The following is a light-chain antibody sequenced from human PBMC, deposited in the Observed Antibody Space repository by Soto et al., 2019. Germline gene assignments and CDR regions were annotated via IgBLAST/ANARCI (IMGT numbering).Light chain of an antibody. CDR2: EVS. V-gene: IGLV2-14*03. CDR1: SSDVGGYNY. J-gene: IGLJ1*01. CDR3: SSYTSSSSLGV. Sequence: QSVLTQPASVSGSPGQLITMSCIGTSSDVGGYNYVSWYQQHPGKAPKLMIYEVSNRPSGVSNRFSGSKSGNTASLTISGLQAEDEAEYYCSSYTSSSSLGVFGTGTKVTVL.